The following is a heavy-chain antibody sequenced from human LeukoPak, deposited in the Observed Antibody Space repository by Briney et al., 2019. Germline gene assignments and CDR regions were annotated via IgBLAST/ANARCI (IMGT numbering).Heavy chain of an antibody. J-gene: IGHJ3*02. V-gene: IGHV3-23*01. Sequence: GGSLRLSCAASGFTFSSYAMSWVRQAPGKGLEWVSAISGSGGSTYYADSVKGLSTISRDNSKNTLYLQMNSLRAEDTAVYYCAKTRGNYYGSGETDDAFDIWGQGTMVTVSS. CDR1: GFTFSSYA. D-gene: IGHD3-10*01. CDR3: AKTRGNYYGSGETDDAFDI. CDR2: ISGSGGST.